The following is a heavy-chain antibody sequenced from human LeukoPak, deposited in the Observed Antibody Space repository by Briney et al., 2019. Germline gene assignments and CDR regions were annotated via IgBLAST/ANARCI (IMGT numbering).Heavy chain of an antibody. Sequence: GGSLRLSCAASGFTFSDYYMSWLRQAPGKGLEWVSYISISGSTIYYADSVKGRFTIYRDNAKNSLYLQMNSLRAEDTAVYYCARHYYPGGAFDIWGQGTMVTVSS. CDR3: ARHYYPGGAFDI. V-gene: IGHV3-11*01. CDR1: GFTFSDYY. J-gene: IGHJ3*02. CDR2: ISISGSTI. D-gene: IGHD3-10*01.